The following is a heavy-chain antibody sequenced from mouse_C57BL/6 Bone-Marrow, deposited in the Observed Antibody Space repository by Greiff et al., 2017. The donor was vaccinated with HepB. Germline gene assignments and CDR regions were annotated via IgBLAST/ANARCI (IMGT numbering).Heavy chain of an antibody. D-gene: IGHD2-4*01. J-gene: IGHJ3*01. Sequence: VQLKESGAELVKPGASVKLSCTASGFNIKDYHMHWVKQRTEQGLEWIGRIDPEDGETKYAPKFQGKATITADTSSNTAYLQLSSLTSEDTAVYYCAPTMITTTFAYWGKGTLVTVSA. CDR2: IDPEDGET. CDR3: APTMITTTFAY. V-gene: IGHV14-2*01. CDR1: GFNIKDYH.